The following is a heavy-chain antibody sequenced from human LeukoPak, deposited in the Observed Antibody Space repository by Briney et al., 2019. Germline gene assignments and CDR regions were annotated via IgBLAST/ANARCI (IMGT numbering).Heavy chain of an antibody. D-gene: IGHD3-10*01. J-gene: IGHJ5*02. V-gene: IGHV4-61*05. Sequence: SETLSLTCTVSGGSISSRGYYWSWIRQPPGKGLEWIGYIYYSGSTSYNPSLKSRVTISVDTSRNQFSLKLSSVTAADTAVYYCAGMIRGVPLDWFDPWGQGTLVTVSS. CDR1: GGSISSRGYY. CDR2: IYYSGST. CDR3: AGMIRGVPLDWFDP.